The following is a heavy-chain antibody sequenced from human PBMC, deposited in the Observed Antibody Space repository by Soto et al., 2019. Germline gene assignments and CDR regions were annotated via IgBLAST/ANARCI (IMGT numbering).Heavy chain of an antibody. Sequence: ASETLSLTCTVSGGSISSYYWSWIRQPPGKGLEWIGYIYYTGNTDYSPSLRSRVSISVDTSKNQFSLKLSSVTAADTAFYYCARHSGVTLFDYWGQGTLVTVSS. V-gene: IGHV4-59*08. J-gene: IGHJ4*02. CDR1: GGSISSYY. CDR2: IYYTGNT. D-gene: IGHD2-21*02. CDR3: ARHSGVTLFDY.